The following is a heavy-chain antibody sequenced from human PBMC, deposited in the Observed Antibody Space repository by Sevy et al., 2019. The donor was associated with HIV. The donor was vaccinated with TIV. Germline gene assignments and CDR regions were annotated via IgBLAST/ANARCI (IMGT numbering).Heavy chain of an antibody. Sequence: GGSLRLSCSASGFSFDNYVMNWFRRAPGKGLEWVGFIRSKLYGGTTEYAASVKGRFTISRDDSKSIAYLQMNSLKTEDSGVYYCNRDRYGSQSYAADHWGQGTLVTVSS. V-gene: IGHV3-49*03. J-gene: IGHJ5*02. CDR2: IRSKLYGGTT. CDR1: GFSFDNYV. D-gene: IGHD3-10*01. CDR3: NRDRYGSQSYAADH.